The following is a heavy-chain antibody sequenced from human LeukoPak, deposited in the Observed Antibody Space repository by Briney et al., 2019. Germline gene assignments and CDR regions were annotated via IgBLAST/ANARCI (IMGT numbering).Heavy chain of an antibody. V-gene: IGHV1-46*04. Sequence: ASVKVSCKASGGTFSSYAISWVRQAPGQGLEWIGLINPNDNSIDYTQKLQGRVTVTRDRSTSTVYMELNSLRSEDTAVYYCAREGGSYKHFDYWGQGTLVTVSS. D-gene: IGHD3-10*01. CDR3: AREGGSYKHFDY. CDR1: GGTFSSYA. CDR2: INPNDNSI. J-gene: IGHJ4*02.